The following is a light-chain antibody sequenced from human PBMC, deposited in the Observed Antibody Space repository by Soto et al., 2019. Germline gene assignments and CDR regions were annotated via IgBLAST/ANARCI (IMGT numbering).Light chain of an antibody. Sequence: DIQMTQSPSTLSGSVGDRVTITCRASQTISSWLAWYQQKPGKAPKLLIYKASTLKSGVPSRFSGSGSGTEFTLTISSLQPDDFATYYGQHYNSYPEAFGQGTKVELK. CDR2: KAS. CDR1: QTISSW. J-gene: IGKJ1*01. V-gene: IGKV1-5*03. CDR3: QHYNSYPEA.